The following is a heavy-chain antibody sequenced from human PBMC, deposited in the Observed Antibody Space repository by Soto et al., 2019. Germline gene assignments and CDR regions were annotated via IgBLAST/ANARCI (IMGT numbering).Heavy chain of an antibody. CDR2: IYWNDDK. D-gene: IGHD3-9*01. CDR3: AHGPYYDILTGYYSGIDY. CDR1: GFSLSTSGVG. Sequence: PTLVNPTQTLTLTCTFSGFSLSTSGVGVGWIRQPPGKALEWLALIYWNDDKRYSPSLKSRLTITKDTSKNQVVLTMTNMDPVDTATYYCAHGPYYDILTGYYSGIDYWGQGTLVTVSS. V-gene: IGHV2-5*01. J-gene: IGHJ4*02.